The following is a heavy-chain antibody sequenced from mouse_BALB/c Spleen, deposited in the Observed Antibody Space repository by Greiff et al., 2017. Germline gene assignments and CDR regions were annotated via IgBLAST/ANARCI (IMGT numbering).Heavy chain of an antibody. CDR2: IWAGGST. CDR1: GFSLTSYG. J-gene: IGHJ3*01. Sequence: VKPMESGPGLVAPSQSLSITCTVSGFSLTSYGVHWVRQPPGKGLEWLGVIWAGGSTNYNSALMSRLSISKDNSKSQVFLKMNSLQTDDTAMYYCARVDYDYDEGFAYWGQGTLVTVSA. CDR3: ARVDYDYDEGFAY. D-gene: IGHD2-4*01. V-gene: IGHV2-9*02.